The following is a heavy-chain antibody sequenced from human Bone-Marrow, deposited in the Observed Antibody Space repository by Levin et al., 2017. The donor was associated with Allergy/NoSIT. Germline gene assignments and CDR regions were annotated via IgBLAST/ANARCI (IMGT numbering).Heavy chain of an antibody. J-gene: IGHJ4*02. CDR2: IYHSGST. CDR1: GGSVRSGSYY. Sequence: PSPTLSLPCTVSGGSVRSGSYYWSWIRQPPGKGLEWIAYIYHSGSTKYNPSLKSRVTISLDTSRNQFSLRLTSLTAADTAVYYCARGSYFGGLSFDCWGKGTLVTVSS. D-gene: IGHD4-23*01. V-gene: IGHV4-61*01. CDR3: ARGSYFGGLSFDC.